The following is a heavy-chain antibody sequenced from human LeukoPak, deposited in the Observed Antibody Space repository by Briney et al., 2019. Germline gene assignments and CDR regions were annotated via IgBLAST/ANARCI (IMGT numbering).Heavy chain of an antibody. CDR1: GGSISSSSYY. V-gene: IGHV4-39*01. Sequence: PSETLSLTCIVSGGSISSSSYYWGWIRQPPGKGLEWIGSIYYSGSTYYNPSLKSRVTISVDTSKNQFSLKLGSVTAADTAVYYCARHVGRSSSGFDYWGQGTLVTVSS. CDR2: IYYSGST. J-gene: IGHJ4*02. D-gene: IGHD6-6*01. CDR3: ARHVGRSSSGFDY.